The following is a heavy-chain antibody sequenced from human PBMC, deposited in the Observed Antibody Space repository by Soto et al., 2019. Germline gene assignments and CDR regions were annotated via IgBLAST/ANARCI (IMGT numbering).Heavy chain of an antibody. J-gene: IGHJ4*02. CDR1: GYMFSSYG. CDR3: ARALPRSSGYSYGALDY. CDR2: ISGYNGNT. V-gene: IGHV1-18*01. D-gene: IGHD5-18*01. Sequence: ASVKVSCKTSGYMFSSYGISWVRQAPGQGLEWMGWISGYNGNTNYAQKVKGRVTMTTDTSTSTAYMELRSLRSDDTAVYYCARALPRSSGYSYGALDYWGQGTQVTVSS.